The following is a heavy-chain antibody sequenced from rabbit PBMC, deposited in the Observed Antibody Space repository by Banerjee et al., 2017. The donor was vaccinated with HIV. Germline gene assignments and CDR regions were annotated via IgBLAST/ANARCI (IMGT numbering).Heavy chain of an antibody. V-gene: IGHV1S45*01. Sequence: QEQLEESGGDLVKPEGSLTLTCTASGFSFSTKYMMCWVRQAPGKGLEWIGCIGTGSGSTWYASWAKGRFTISKTSSTTVTLQMTSLTAADTATYFCASGYSDIVFNLWGPGTLVTVS. D-gene: IGHD1-1*01. CDR3: ASGYSDIVFNL. CDR2: IGTGSGST. J-gene: IGHJ4*01. CDR1: GFSFSTKYM.